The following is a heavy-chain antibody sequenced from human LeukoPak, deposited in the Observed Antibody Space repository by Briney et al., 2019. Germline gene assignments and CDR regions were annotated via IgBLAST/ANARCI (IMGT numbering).Heavy chain of an antibody. J-gene: IGHJ4*02. CDR1: GFTFSSYY. CDR3: AKGDGDSCGFDY. D-gene: IGHD5-18*01. Sequence: GRSLTLSCPASGFTFSSYYMHWVRQVPGKGLEWMTVISSNGRNRYYTDAVKGRFTISKDNSKSTMYLQRNSLRAEDTPLYNCAKGDGDSCGFDYWGAGNLVTVSS. CDR2: ISSNGRNR. V-gene: IGHV3-30*10.